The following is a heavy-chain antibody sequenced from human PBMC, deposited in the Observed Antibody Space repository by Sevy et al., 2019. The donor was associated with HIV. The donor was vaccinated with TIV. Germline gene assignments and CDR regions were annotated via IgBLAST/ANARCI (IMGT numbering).Heavy chain of an antibody. CDR2: ISNSGNTI. CDR1: GFTFSTYE. J-gene: IGHJ4*02. CDR3: ARDLPPSATTVAHFDC. D-gene: IGHD4-17*01. Sequence: GGSLRLSCTASGFTFSTYEMNWVRQAPGKGLEWVSYISNSGNTIYYSDSVKGRFTISRDNAKNSLYLQMNSLRAADTAVYYCARDLPPSATTVAHFDCWGRGTLVTVSS. V-gene: IGHV3-48*03.